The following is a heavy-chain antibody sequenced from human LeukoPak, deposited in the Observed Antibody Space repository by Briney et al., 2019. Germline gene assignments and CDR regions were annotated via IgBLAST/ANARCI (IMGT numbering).Heavy chain of an antibody. Sequence: GGSLRLSCAASGFTFSSYGMHWVRQAPGKGLEWVAVISYDGSNKYYADSVKGRFTISRDNSKNTLYLQMNSLRAEDTAVYYCAKDSPDSSGYPSHFDYWGQGTLVTVSS. V-gene: IGHV3-30*18. CDR1: GFTFSSYG. CDR3: AKDSPDSSGYPSHFDY. CDR2: ISYDGSNK. D-gene: IGHD3-22*01. J-gene: IGHJ4*02.